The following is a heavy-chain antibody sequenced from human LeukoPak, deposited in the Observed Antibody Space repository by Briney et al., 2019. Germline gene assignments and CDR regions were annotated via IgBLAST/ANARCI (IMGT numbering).Heavy chain of an antibody. V-gene: IGHV3-30*18. Sequence: PGGSLRLSCVASGLTFSNFGMHWVRQAPGKGPEWVAVISSDGSEKYYVDSVKGRFTISRDNGKNTLYLQMNSLRPDDTAVYYCAKGQRGSTSAAAGLLFDSWGQGTLVTVSS. J-gene: IGHJ4*02. D-gene: IGHD2-2*01. CDR3: AKGQRGSTSAAAGLLFDS. CDR2: ISSDGSEK. CDR1: GLTFSNFG.